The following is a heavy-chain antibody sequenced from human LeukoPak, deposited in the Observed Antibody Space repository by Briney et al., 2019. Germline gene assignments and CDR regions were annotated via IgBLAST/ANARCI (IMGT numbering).Heavy chain of an antibody. D-gene: IGHD1-26*01. V-gene: IGHV3-53*01. CDR2: IYNDGST. Sequence: PGGSLRLSCAASGFTVSTKYMSWVRQAPGKGLEWVSVIYNDGSTYYADSVKGRFTISRGNSKNMLYLQMKSLRAEDTAVYYCARSFSSGATAPDYWGQGTLVTVSS. J-gene: IGHJ4*02. CDR1: GFTVSTKY. CDR3: ARSFSSGATAPDY.